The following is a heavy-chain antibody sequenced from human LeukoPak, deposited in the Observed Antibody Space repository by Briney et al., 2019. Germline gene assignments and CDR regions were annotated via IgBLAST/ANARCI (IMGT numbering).Heavy chain of an antibody. V-gene: IGHV1-46*01. CDR3: ADLDMVRGPTDWFAP. J-gene: IGHJ5*02. D-gene: IGHD3-10*01. Sequence: ASVKVSCKASGYTFTNSYIHWVRQAPGQVLEWMGLINPDGGNTNYAQNFQGRVTLTRDTSTNTVYMELSSLRSEDTAVYYCADLDMVRGPTDWFAPWGQGTLVTVSS. CDR1: GYTFTNSY. CDR2: INPDGGNT.